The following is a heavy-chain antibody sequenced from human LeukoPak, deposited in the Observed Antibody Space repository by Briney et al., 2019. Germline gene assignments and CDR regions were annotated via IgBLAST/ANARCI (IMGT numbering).Heavy chain of an antibody. J-gene: IGHJ5*02. D-gene: IGHD3-22*01. CDR3: ARVRGKMMVVVTGWFDP. V-gene: IGHV1-2*02. CDR2: INPNSGGT. Sequence: SVKVSCKASGYTFTGYYMHWVRQAPGQGLEWMGWINPNSGGTNYAQKFQGRVTMTRDTSISTAYIELSRLRSDDTAVYYCARVRGKMMVVVTGWFDPWGQGTLVTVSS. CDR1: GYTFTGYY.